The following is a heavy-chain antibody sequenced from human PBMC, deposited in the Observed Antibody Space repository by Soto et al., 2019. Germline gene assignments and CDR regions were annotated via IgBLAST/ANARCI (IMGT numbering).Heavy chain of an antibody. J-gene: IGHJ6*02. CDR3: ARPSAAGKYYYGMDV. CDR2: IYPGDSDT. V-gene: IGHV5-51*01. Sequence: PGESLRISCKGSGYRFTSYWIGWVRQMPGKGQEWMGIIYPGDSDTRYSPSFQGQVTISADKSISTAYLQWSSLKASDTAMYYCARPSAAGKYYYGMDVWGQGTTVTVSS. D-gene: IGHD6-13*01. CDR1: GYRFTSYW.